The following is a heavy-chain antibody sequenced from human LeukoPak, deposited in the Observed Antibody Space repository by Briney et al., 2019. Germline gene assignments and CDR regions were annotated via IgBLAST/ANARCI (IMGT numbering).Heavy chain of an antibody. Sequence: GGSLRLSCVASGFPFSSYWMTWVRQAPGKGLEWVANIKQDGSKKSYVDSVKGRFTISRDNAKNSLYLQMNSLRAEDTAVYYCAREGARSYSGYADYWGQGTLVTVSS. CDR3: AREGARSYSGYADY. CDR2: IKQDGSKK. D-gene: IGHD5-12*01. J-gene: IGHJ4*02. CDR1: GFPFSSYW. V-gene: IGHV3-7*01.